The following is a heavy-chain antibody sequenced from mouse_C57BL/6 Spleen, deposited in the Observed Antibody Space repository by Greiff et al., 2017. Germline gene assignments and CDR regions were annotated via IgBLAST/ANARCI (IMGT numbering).Heavy chain of an antibody. CDR2: IDPEDGDT. J-gene: IGHJ3*01. CDR1: GFNIKDYY. Sequence: VQLKQSGAELVRPGASVKLSCTASGFNIKDYYMHWVKQRPEQGLEWIGRIDPEDGDTESASEFQGKATMTADTYSNTAYLQLSSLTSEDTAVYYCTNSNYGGFAYWGQGTLVTVSA. V-gene: IGHV14-1*01. CDR3: TNSNYGGFAY. D-gene: IGHD2-5*01.